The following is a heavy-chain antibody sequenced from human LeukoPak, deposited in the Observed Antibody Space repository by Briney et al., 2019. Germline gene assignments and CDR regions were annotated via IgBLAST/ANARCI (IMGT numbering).Heavy chain of an antibody. J-gene: IGHJ5*02. CDR3: ARDSTVTTFRGCVDP. CDR1: GYTFTNYF. Sequence: ASVKVSCKASGYTFTNYFVHWVRQAPGQGLEWMGVINPSGGSTNYAQKFQGRVTMTRDTSTSTVYMELSSLRSEDTAVYYCARDSTVTTFRGCVDPWGQGTLVTVSS. CDR2: INPSGGST. D-gene: IGHD4-17*01. V-gene: IGHV1-46*01.